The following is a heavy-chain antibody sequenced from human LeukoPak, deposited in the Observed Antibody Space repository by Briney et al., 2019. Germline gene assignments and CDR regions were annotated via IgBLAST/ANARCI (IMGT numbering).Heavy chain of an antibody. J-gene: IGHJ6*03. CDR3: AKDGDCSSTSCPAPNYYYMDV. D-gene: IGHD2-2*01. V-gene: IGHV3-30*02. Sequence: GGSLRLSCAASGFTFSSYGMHWVRQAPGKGLEWVAFIRYDGSNKYYADSVKGRFTISRDNSKNTLYLQMNSLRAEDTAVYYCAKDGDCSSTSCPAPNYYYMDVWGKGTTVTVSS. CDR2: IRYDGSNK. CDR1: GFTFSSYG.